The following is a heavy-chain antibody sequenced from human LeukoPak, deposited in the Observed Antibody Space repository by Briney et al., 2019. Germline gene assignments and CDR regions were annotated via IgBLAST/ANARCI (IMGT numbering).Heavy chain of an antibody. J-gene: IGHJ3*02. CDR2: IYYSGST. D-gene: IGHD6-6*01. Sequence: SETLSLTCTVSGVSISSYYWSWIRQAPGKGLEWIGYIYYSGSTNYNPSLKSRVTISVDTSKNQFSLKLSSVTAADTAVYYCAREIAARPPLGDRLAFDIWGQGTMVTVSS. V-gene: IGHV4-59*01. CDR3: AREIAARPPLGDRLAFDI. CDR1: GVSISSYY.